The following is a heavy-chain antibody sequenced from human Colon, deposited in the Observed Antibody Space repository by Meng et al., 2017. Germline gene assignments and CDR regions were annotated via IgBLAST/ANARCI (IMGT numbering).Heavy chain of an antibody. CDR1: GYSFTNYY. D-gene: IGHD3-10*02. V-gene: IGHV1-46*01. Sequence: ASVNVSCKTSGYSFTNYYLHWLRQAPGQGPEWMGIINPNGGSTTYAQKFQGRVTMTGDTSTSTVYIELNSLKSEDTAMYYCARDGLLEMFSFDSWGQGTLVTVSS. CDR2: INPNGGST. CDR3: ARDGLLEMFSFDS. J-gene: IGHJ4*02.